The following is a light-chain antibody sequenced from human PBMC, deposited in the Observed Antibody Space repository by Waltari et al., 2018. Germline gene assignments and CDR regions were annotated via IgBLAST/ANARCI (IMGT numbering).Light chain of an antibody. CDR3: SSYTTSSAPGV. CDR1: DSDVGAYDF. CDR2: EVS. J-gene: IGLJ1*01. V-gene: IGLV2-14*01. Sequence: QSALTQPASVSGSPGQSITISCSGTDSDVGAYDFVSWYQQHPGKAPHLLIYEVSNRRSGISNRVSASNSGNTASLTISGLQAEDEAYYYCSSYTTSSAPGVFGTGTRVTVL.